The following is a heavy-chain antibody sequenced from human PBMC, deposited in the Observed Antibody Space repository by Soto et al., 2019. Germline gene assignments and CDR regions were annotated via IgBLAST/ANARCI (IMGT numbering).Heavy chain of an antibody. CDR1: GFTFSSYA. V-gene: IGHV3-23*01. J-gene: IGHJ4*02. Sequence: EVQLLESGGGLVQPGGSMRLSCAASGFTFSSYAMSWVRQAPGKGLEWVSAISGSGGSTYYADSVKGRFTISRDNPKNTLYLQMNSLRAEDTDVYYCASRAVAGHFDYWGQGTLVTVSS. D-gene: IGHD6-19*01. CDR3: ASRAVAGHFDY. CDR2: ISGSGGST.